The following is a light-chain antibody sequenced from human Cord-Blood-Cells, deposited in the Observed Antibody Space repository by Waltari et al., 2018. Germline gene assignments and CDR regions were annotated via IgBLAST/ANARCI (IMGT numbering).Light chain of an antibody. CDR3: QQYGSSPMYT. V-gene: IGKV3-20*01. CDR2: GAS. J-gene: IGKJ2*01. CDR1: QSVSSSY. Sequence: EIVLTQSPGTLSLSPGERATLSCRASQSVSSSYLAWYRHKPDQAPRLLIYGASSSATGTPERCSGSGSGTDFALTIRRLEVEDFAVYYCQQYGSSPMYTFGQGTKLEIK.